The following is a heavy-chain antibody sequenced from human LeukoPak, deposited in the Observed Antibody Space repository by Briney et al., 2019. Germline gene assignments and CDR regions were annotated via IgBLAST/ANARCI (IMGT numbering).Heavy chain of an antibody. D-gene: IGHD1-26*01. V-gene: IGHV4-59*08. CDR3: ARHGGSLGYFDS. CDR2: VYYSGTT. Sequence: SETLSLTCSVSGGSISTYYWSWIRQTPGKGLEWIGYVYYSGTTNYNPSLKGRVTISSDTSKNQFPLNLRSVNVADTAIYYCARHGGSLGYFDSWGQGTLVTVSS. CDR1: GGSISTYY. J-gene: IGHJ4*02.